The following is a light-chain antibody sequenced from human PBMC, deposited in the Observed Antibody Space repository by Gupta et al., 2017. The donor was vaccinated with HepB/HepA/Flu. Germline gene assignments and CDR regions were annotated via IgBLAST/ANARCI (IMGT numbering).Light chain of an antibody. J-gene: IGKJ4*01. CDR3: QHEGISPIT. CDR2: DAA. Sequence: EIVLTQSPGTLSLSPGERATLSCRATQSVSSTFLAWYQQKPGQGPRLLIYDAAMMSIGIPDRFSGRGSGTQFTLTISRREPEAFAVYYCQHEGISPITFGRGTKVEIK. CDR1: QSVSSTF. V-gene: IGKV3-20*01.